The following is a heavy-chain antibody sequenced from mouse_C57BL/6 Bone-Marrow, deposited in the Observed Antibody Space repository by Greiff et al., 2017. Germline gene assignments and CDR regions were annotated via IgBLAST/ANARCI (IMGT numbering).Heavy chain of an antibody. CDR1: GYAFSSYW. V-gene: IGHV1-80*01. D-gene: IGHD1-1*01. CDR2: IYPGDGDT. J-gene: IGHJ4*01. Sequence: VQLQQSGAELVKPGASVKISCKASGYAFSSYWMNWVKQRPGKGLEWIGQIYPGDGDTNYNGKFKGKATLTADKSSSTAYMQLSSLTSEDSAVYFYARWGFFQLLRLAMDYWGQGTSVTVSS. CDR3: ARWGFFQLLRLAMDY.